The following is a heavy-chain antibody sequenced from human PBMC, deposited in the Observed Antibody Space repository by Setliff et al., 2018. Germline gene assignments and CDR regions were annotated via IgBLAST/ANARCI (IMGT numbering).Heavy chain of an antibody. CDR2: IQSTGNT. CDR1: GDPIDSYY. V-gene: IGHV4-4*07. D-gene: IGHD5-12*01. CDR3: AGTPALGTSWLSPFDY. Sequence: NPSETLSLTCSVSGDPIDSYYWSWVRQSAGRGLEWIGLIQSTGNTNYNPSLQSRVTISIDTSKNQFSLKMSSVTAADTAMYYCAGTPALGTSWLSPFDYWGQGTLVTVSS. J-gene: IGHJ4*02.